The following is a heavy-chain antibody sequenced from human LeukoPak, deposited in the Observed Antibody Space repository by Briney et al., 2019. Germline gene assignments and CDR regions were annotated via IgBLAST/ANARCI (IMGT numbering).Heavy chain of an antibody. Sequence: SETLSLTCHVSGGSIRGYSWSWIRQPPGKGLEWIGYIYSSGSTNYNTSPKSRVTMSIDTSKNQFSLKVSSVTAADTAVYYCARVFDSGSQAYFYYMDVWGKGTTVTISS. CDR3: ARVFDSGSQAYFYYMDV. CDR2: IYSSGST. J-gene: IGHJ6*03. V-gene: IGHV4-59*01. CDR1: GGSIRGYS. D-gene: IGHD3-10*01.